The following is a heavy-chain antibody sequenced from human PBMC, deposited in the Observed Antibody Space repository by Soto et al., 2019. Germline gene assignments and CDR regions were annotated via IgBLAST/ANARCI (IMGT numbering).Heavy chain of an antibody. Sequence: SETLSLTCTVSGGSISSYYWSWIRQPPGKGLEWIGYIYYSGSTNYNPSLKSRVTISVDTSKNQFSLKLSSVTAADTAVYYCARALWFGVSDYSGPGTLVTVSS. CDR1: GGSISSYY. CDR3: ARALWFGVSDY. D-gene: IGHD3-10*01. CDR2: IYYSGST. J-gene: IGHJ4*02. V-gene: IGHV4-59*01.